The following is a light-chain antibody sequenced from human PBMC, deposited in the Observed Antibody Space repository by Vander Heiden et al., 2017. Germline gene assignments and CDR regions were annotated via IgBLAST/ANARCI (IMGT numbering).Light chain of an antibody. CDR1: QSISSNY. J-gene: IGKJ5*01. CDR2: GVS. V-gene: IGKV3-20*01. Sequence: EIVLMQSPGTLSLSPGERATLSCRASQSISSNYLAWYQQKPGQAPRLLIYGVSSRATGIPARFSGSGSGTDFTLTINRLEPEDFAVYCCQQEGTLPITFGQGTRLEIK. CDR3: QQEGTLPIT.